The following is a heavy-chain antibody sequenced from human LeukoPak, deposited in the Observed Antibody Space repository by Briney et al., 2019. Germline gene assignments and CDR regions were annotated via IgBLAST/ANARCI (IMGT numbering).Heavy chain of an antibody. CDR3: TRVEPTGYYDSSGSDY. V-gene: IGHV3-49*03. D-gene: IGHD3-22*01. Sequence: GGSLRLSCTAYGFTFGDYAMSWFRQAPGKGLEWVGFIRSKAYGGTTEYAASVKGRFTISRDDSKSIAYLQMNSLKTEDTAVYYCTRVEPTGYYDSSGSDYWGQGTLVTVSS. J-gene: IGHJ4*02. CDR2: IRSKAYGGTT. CDR1: GFTFGDYA.